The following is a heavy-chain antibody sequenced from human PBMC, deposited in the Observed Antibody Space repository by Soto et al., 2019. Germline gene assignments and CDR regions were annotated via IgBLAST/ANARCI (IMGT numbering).Heavy chain of an antibody. J-gene: IGHJ6*02. D-gene: IGHD2-15*01. CDR1: GGSISSSSYY. V-gene: IGHV4-39*02. CDR2: IYYSGST. CDR3: ERDCSGGSCYSGRYRYGMDV. Sequence: SETLSLTCTVSGGSISSSSYYWGWIRQPPGKGLEWIGSIYYSGSTYYNPSLKSRVTISVDTSKNQFSLKLSSVPAADTAVYYCERDCSGGSCYSGRYRYGMDVWGQGTTVTVSS.